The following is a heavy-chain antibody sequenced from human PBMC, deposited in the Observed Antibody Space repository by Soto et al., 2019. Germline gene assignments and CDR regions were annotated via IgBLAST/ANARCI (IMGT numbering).Heavy chain of an antibody. J-gene: IGHJ1*01. CDR1: GFTFSSYS. CDR3: ARDAYDDPPGYFQH. CDR2: MSYDGSTK. V-gene: IGHV3-30-3*01. Sequence: QVQVVESGGDVVQPGRSLRLSCSASGFTFSSYSVHWVRQAPGKGLEWLAFMSYDGSTKYYADSVKGRFTVSRDNSKNTLYLHMDSLRTEDTAVYYCARDAYDDPPGYFQHWGQGTLLTVSS. D-gene: IGHD3-16*01.